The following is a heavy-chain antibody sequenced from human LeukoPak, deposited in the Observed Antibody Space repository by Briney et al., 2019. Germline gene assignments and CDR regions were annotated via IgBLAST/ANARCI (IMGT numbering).Heavy chain of an antibody. J-gene: IGHJ5*02. V-gene: IGHV4-39*07. CDR2: INYSGST. Sequence: SETLSLTCSVSGGSFITTSYYWGWIRQPPGKGLEWIGSINYSGSTYYNPSLKSRVTISVYTSKNHFSLKLNSVTAADTAVFYCARDDGGSTGRFDPWGQGTLVTVSS. CDR3: ARDDGGSTGRFDP. D-gene: IGHD1-26*01. CDR1: GGSFITTSYY.